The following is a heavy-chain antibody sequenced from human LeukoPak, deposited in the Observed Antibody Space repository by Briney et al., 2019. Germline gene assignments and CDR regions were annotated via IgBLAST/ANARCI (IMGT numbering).Heavy chain of an antibody. D-gene: IGHD6-19*01. CDR3: AKAVAGSFDY. V-gene: IGHV3-30*02. CDR1: VFTFSSYG. J-gene: IGHJ4*02. CDR2: IRYDGSNK. Sequence: PGGPQRLSCAASVFTFSSYGMHCVRQASGKALEGVAFIRYDGSNKYYADSVKGRFTISRDNSKNTLYLQMNSLRAEDTAVYYCAKAVAGSFDYWGQGTLVTVSS.